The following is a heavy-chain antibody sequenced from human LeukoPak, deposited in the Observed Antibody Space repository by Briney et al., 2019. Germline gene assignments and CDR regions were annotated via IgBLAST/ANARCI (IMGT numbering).Heavy chain of an antibody. V-gene: IGHV3-23*01. D-gene: IGHD5-12*01. CDR2: ITGPGGGT. CDR1: GFFFGSSV. Sequence: GGSLRLSCAASGFFFGSSVMAWVRQAPGKGLEWVAYITGPGGGTKYADSVKGRVTTSRDKSENSVYLQMTSLRVEDTAMYYGVKGPRRYSGRYDSCGQGTLVNVS. CDR3: VKGPRRYSGRYDS. J-gene: IGHJ4*02.